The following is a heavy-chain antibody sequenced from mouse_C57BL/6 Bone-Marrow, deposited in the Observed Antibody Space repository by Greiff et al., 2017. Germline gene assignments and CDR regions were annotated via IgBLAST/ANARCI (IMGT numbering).Heavy chain of an antibody. V-gene: IGHV1-64*01. CDR2: IHPISGST. J-gene: IGHJ2*01. D-gene: IGHD1-2*01. CDR1: GYTFTSYW. CDR3: ARKGYYGPGVYFDY. Sequence: QVQLQQPGAGLVKPGASVKLSCKASGYTFTSYWMHWVKQRPGQGLEWIGMIHPISGSTNYNEKFKSKATLTVDKSSSTAYMQLSSLTSEDSAVYYCARKGYYGPGVYFDYWGQGTTLTVSS.